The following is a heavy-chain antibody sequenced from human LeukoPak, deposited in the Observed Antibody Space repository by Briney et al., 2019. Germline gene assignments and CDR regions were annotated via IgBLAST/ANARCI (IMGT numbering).Heavy chain of an antibody. CDR1: GYTFTSYD. D-gene: IGHD3-22*01. J-gene: IGHJ4*02. Sequence: ASVKVSCKASGYTFTSYDINWVRQAPGQGLEWMGWINPNSGGTNYAQKFQGRVTMTRDTSISTAYMELSRLRSDDTAVYYCARGGRGWLSPYYFDYWGQGTLVTVSS. V-gene: IGHV1-2*02. CDR2: INPNSGGT. CDR3: ARGGRGWLSPYYFDY.